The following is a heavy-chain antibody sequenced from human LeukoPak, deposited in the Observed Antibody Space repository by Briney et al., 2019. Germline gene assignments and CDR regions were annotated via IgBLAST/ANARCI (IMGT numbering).Heavy chain of an antibody. Sequence: ASVKVSCKASGYTFTSYGISWVRQAPGQGLEWMGWISAYNGNTNYAQKLLGRVTMTTDTSTSTAYMELRSLRSDDTAVYYCARDALVGATGNWFDPWGQGTLVTVSS. V-gene: IGHV1-18*01. J-gene: IGHJ5*02. CDR3: ARDALVGATGNWFDP. CDR1: GYTFTSYG. D-gene: IGHD1-26*01. CDR2: ISAYNGNT.